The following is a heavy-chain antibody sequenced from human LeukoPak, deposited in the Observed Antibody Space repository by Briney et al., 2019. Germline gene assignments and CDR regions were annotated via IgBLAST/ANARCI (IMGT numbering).Heavy chain of an antibody. CDR1: GGTFSSYA. V-gene: IGHV1-69*04. D-gene: IGHD4-17*01. CDR2: IIPILGIA. CDR3: AKELDYGDYEGY. J-gene: IGHJ4*02. Sequence: SVKVSCKASGGTFSSYAISWVRQAPGQGLEWMGRIIPILGIANYAQKFQGRVTITADKSTSTAYMELSSLRSEDTAVYYCAKELDYGDYEGYWGQGTLVTVSS.